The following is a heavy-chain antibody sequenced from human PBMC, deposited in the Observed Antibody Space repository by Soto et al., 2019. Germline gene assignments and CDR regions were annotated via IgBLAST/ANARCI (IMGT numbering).Heavy chain of an antibody. CDR2: VYDGDNT. V-gene: IGHV3-53*01. CDR3: ATEGADSSRTSDAFEI. J-gene: IGHJ3*02. Sequence: PGGSLRLSCAASGFTVRSYRMSWVRQAPGKGLEWLCVVYDGDNTNYADSVKGRFTISRDNSKNTLYLQMNSLRADDTAVYYCATEGADSSRTSDAFEIWGQGTMVTVAS. D-gene: IGHD1-1*01. CDR1: GFTVRSYR.